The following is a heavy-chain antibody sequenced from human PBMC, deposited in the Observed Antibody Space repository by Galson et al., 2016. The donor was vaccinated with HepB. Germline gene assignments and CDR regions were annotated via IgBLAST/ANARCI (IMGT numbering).Heavy chain of an antibody. CDR3: GTPRDSSGSYFPPRD. J-gene: IGHJ4*02. CDR2: KSYDASHE. Sequence: SLRLSCAASGFTFQDYGMHWVRQAPGKGLEWVAVKSYDASHEYYADSVKGRFSISRDNSNNTLYLQMNSLRPGDTAVYFCGTPRDSSGSYFPPRDWGQGTLVTVSS. V-gene: IGHV3-30*03. CDR1: GFTFQDYG. D-gene: IGHD1-26*01.